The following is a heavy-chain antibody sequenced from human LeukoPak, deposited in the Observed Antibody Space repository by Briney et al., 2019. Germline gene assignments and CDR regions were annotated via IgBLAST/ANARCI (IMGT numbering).Heavy chain of an antibody. J-gene: IGHJ4*02. V-gene: IGHV3-21*01. D-gene: IGHD1-26*01. CDR1: GFTFSSYS. Sequence: GESLRLSCAASGFTFSSYSMNWVRQAPGKGLEWVSSISSSSSYIYYADSVKGRFTISRDNAKNTLHLQINSLRAEDTAVYYCARGGPYSASDYWGQGTLVTVSS. CDR3: ARGGPYSASDY. CDR2: ISSSSSYI.